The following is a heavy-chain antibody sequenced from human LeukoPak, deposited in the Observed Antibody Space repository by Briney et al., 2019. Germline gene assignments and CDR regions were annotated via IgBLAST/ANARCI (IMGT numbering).Heavy chain of an antibody. V-gene: IGHV3-43*02. CDR1: GLPIADFA. CDR2: ISGDGVST. CDR3: AKESGKFDY. J-gene: IGHJ4*02. Sequence: GGSLRLSCVASGLPIADFAMHWVRQAPGKGLEWVSLISGDGVSTFYADSVKGRFGISRDNSKNSLYLEMNSLRTEDAAMYYCAKESGKFDYWGQGTLVAVSS.